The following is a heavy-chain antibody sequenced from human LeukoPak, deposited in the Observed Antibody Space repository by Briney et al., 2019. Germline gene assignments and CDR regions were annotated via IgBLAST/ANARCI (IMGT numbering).Heavy chain of an antibody. V-gene: IGHV4-61*08. CDR2: IYYSGST. CDR1: GGSISSGGYY. J-gene: IGHJ6*02. Sequence: SETLSLTCTVSGGSISSGGYYWSWIRQHPGKGLEWIGYIYYSGSTNYNPSLKSRVTISVDASRNRFSLKLSSVTAADTAVYYCARHRNSGYHSYGMDVWGQGTTVTVSS. D-gene: IGHD5-12*01. CDR3: ARHRNSGYHSYGMDV.